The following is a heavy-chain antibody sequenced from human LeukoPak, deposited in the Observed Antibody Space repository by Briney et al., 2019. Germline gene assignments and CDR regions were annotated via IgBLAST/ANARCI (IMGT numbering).Heavy chain of an antibody. Sequence: PGRSLRLSCAASGFPFSSYGMHWVRQAPGKGLEWVAVIWYDGSNKYYADSVKGRFTISRDNSKNTLYLEMNSLRAEDTAVYYCVSLGTNYYALRWGQGTLVTVSS. CDR3: VSLGTNYYALR. CDR2: IWYDGSNK. J-gene: IGHJ4*02. CDR1: GFPFSSYG. D-gene: IGHD3-10*01. V-gene: IGHV3-33*01.